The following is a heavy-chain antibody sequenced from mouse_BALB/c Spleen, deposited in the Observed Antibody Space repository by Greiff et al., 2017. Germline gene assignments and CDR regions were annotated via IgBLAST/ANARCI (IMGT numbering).Heavy chain of an antibody. D-gene: IGHD2-2*01. CDR1: GFSLTGYG. CDR3: AREGGYDWVYYAMDY. J-gene: IGHJ4*01. CDR2: IWGDGST. Sequence: VMLVESGPGLVAPSQSLSITCTVSGFSLTGYGVNWVRQPPGKGLEWLGMIWGDGSTDYNSALKSRLSISKDNSKSQVFLKMNSLQTDDTARYYCAREGGYDWVYYAMDYWGQGTSVTVSS. V-gene: IGHV2-6-7*01.